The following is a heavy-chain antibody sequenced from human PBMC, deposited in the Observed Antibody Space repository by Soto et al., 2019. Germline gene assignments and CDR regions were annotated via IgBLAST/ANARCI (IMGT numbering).Heavy chain of an antibody. CDR2: ITASGYSA. J-gene: IGHJ6*02. CDR3: ARGAEYQLLSRDYFYGMDV. CDR1: GLAFSNYA. D-gene: IGHD2-2*01. Sequence: EAQLLESGGGLVQPGGSLRLSCAASGLAFSNYAMTWVRQAPGKGLEWVSIITASGYSAYYGGAVKGRFTTSRDNSRSTLYLQMNSLRREDTAVYYCARGAEYQLLSRDYFYGMDVWGQGTTVTVSS. V-gene: IGHV3-23*01.